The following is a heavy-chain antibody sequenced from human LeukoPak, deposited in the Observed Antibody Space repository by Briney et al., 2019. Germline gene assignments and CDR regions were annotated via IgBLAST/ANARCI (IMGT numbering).Heavy chain of an antibody. J-gene: IGHJ4*02. Sequence: GGSLRLSCAASGFTFSSYAMSWVRQAPGMGLDWVSSIGSSGDITYYADSVKGRFTISRDNSKNTLYLQMNSLRAEDTAVYYCARDIDNGDYVVYWGQGTLVTVSS. CDR1: GFTFSSYA. CDR2: IGSSGDIT. D-gene: IGHD4-17*01. V-gene: IGHV3-23*01. CDR3: ARDIDNGDYVVY.